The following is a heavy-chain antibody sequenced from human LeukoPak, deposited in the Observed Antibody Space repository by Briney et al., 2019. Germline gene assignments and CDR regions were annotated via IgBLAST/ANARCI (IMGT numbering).Heavy chain of an antibody. V-gene: IGHV4-4*07. J-gene: IGHJ6*02. CDR2: VSINENT. D-gene: IGHD3-10*01. CDR3: AREGIYYGSGSYSHYYYGMDV. Sequence: PSETLSLTCTVSGGSISGYYWSWIRQPAGKGLEWIGRVSINENTDYNPSLKSRLTMSVDTSKGQVSLKLSSVTAADTAVYYCAREGIYYGSGSYSHYYYGMDVWGQGTTVTVSS. CDR1: GGSISGYY.